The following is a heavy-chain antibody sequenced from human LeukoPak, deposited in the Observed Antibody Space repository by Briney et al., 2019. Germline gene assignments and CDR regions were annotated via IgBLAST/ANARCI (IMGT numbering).Heavy chain of an antibody. D-gene: IGHD2-2*01. CDR1: GFTFSSYA. J-gene: IGHJ4*02. CDR3: AKGGDIVVVPAAMASDRFDY. CDR2: ISGSGGST. Sequence: GGSLRLSCAASGFTFSSYAMSWVRQAPGKGLEWVSAISGSGGSTYYADSVKGRFTISRDNSKNTLYLLMNSLRAEDTAVYYCAKGGDIVVVPAAMASDRFDYWGQGTLVTVSS. V-gene: IGHV3-23*01.